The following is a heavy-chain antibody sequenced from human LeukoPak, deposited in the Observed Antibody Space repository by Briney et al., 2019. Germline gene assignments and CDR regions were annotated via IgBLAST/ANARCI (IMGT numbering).Heavy chain of an antibody. CDR3: ARLAVTFDS. D-gene: IGHD4-17*01. CDR2: IYYSGST. J-gene: IGHJ4*02. CDR1: GGSVSRSSYY. Sequence: SETLSLTCTVSGGSVSRSSYYWGWIRQPPGKGLEWIGSIYYSGSTYYNPSLKSRVTISVDTSKNHFSLKLSSVTAADTAVYYCARLAVTFDSWGQGTLVTVSS. V-gene: IGHV4-39*02.